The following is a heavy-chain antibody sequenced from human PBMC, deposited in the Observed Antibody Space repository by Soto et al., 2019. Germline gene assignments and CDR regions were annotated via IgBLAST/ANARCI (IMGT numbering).Heavy chain of an antibody. CDR2: VYYSGIT. Sequence: QVQLQESGPGLVKPSQTLSLTCTVSGGSIRRRGYYWSWIRHHPGEGLEGVGFVYYSGITDYNPSLKSRVTISADTSKNQFSLKLTSVTAADTAVYYCASSGAREGDWFDPWGQGTLVTVSS. V-gene: IGHV4-31*03. J-gene: IGHJ5*02. CDR1: GGSIRRRGYY. CDR3: ASSGAREGDWFDP. D-gene: IGHD3-16*01.